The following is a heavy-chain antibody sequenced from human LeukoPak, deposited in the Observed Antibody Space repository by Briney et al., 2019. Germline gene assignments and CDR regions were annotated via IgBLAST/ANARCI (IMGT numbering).Heavy chain of an antibody. J-gene: IGHJ4*02. Sequence: GGSLRLSCAASGFTFDDYAMHWVRQAPRKGLEWVSLISWDGGSTYYADSVKGRFTISRDNSKNSLYLQMNSLRAEDTALYYCAKAHTIFGVVIIDGLDYWGQGTLVTVSS. CDR3: AKAHTIFGVVIIDGLDY. CDR1: GFTFDDYA. D-gene: IGHD3-3*01. CDR2: ISWDGGST. V-gene: IGHV3-43D*03.